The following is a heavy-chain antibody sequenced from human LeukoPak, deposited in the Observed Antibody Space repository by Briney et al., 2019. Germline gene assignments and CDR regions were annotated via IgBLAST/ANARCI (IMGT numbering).Heavy chain of an antibody. D-gene: IGHD3-10*01. CDR2: ISSSSSYI. CDR1: GFTFSSYS. V-gene: IGHV3-21*01. CDR3: AREMSYYNSGTYYNSFDY. Sequence: GGSLRLSCAASGFTFSSYSMNWVRQAPGKGLEWVSSISSSSSYIYYADSVKGRFTISRDNAKNSLYLQMNSLRAEDTAVYYCAREMSYYNSGTYYNSFDYWGQGSLVTVSS. J-gene: IGHJ4*02.